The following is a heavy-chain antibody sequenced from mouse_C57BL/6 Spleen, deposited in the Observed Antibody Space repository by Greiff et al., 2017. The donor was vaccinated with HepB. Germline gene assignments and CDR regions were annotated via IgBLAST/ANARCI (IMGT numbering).Heavy chain of an antibody. CDR1: GYAFSSSW. D-gene: IGHD2-1*01. Sequence: VQLQQSGPELVKPGASVKISCKASGYAFSSSWMNWVKQRPGKGLEWIGRIYPGDGDTNYNGKFKGKATLTADKSSSTAYMQLSSLTSEDSAVYFCAIYYGNSYFDYWGQSTTLTVSS. CDR3: AIYYGNSYFDY. CDR2: IYPGDGDT. V-gene: IGHV1-82*01. J-gene: IGHJ2*01.